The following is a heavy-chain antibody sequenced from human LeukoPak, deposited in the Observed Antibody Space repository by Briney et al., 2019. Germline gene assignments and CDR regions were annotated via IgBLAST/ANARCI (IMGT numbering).Heavy chain of an antibody. CDR1: GGSISSYY. V-gene: IGHV4-59*01. Sequence: PSETLSLTCTVSGGSISSYYWSWIRQPPGKGLEWIGYIYYSGSTNYNPSLKSRVTISVDTSKNQFSLKLGSVTAADTAVCYCARGTAAGTTGIDYWGQGTLVTVSS. CDR2: IYYSGST. CDR3: ARGTAAGTTGIDY. D-gene: IGHD6-13*01. J-gene: IGHJ4*02.